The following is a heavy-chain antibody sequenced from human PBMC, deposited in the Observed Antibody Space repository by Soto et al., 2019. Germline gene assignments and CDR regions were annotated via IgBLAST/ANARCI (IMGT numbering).Heavy chain of an antibody. Sequence: PGLALRLSCAASGFTRSDHYMDWVRQAPGKGLEWVGRSRNKVNSYNTEYAASVKGRFTSSRDDSENSLYLQMNSLKTEDTAIYYCARNFYSGTYYFDYWGQGSLVTVSS. D-gene: IGHD1-26*01. CDR2: SRNKVNSYNT. CDR1: GFTRSDHY. V-gene: IGHV3-72*01. CDR3: ARNFYSGTYYFDY. J-gene: IGHJ4*02.